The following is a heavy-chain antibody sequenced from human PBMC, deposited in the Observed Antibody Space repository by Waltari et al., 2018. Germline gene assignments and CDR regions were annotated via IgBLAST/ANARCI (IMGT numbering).Heavy chain of an antibody. V-gene: IGHV1-46*01. D-gene: IGHD3-10*01. Sequence: QVQLVQSGAEVKKPGASVKVSCKASGYTFTSYYLPWVRQAPGQGLEWMGIINPSGGSTSYAQKFQGRVTMTRDTSTSTVYMELSSLRSEDTAVYYCARDRIRGVIRVPYYYYGMDVWGQGTTVTVSS. J-gene: IGHJ6*02. CDR2: INPSGGST. CDR1: GYTFTSYY. CDR3: ARDRIRGVIRVPYYYYGMDV.